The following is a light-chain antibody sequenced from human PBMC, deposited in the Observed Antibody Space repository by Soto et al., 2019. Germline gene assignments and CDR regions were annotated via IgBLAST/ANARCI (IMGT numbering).Light chain of an antibody. CDR3: QQYGSSRWT. Sequence: IVFTHSPRTLTMSPGERVTLSSRASQSVSSSYLAWYQQKPGQAPRLLIYGASSRATGIPDRFSGSGSGTDFTLTISRLEPEDFAVYYCQQYGSSRWTFGQGTKVDI. J-gene: IGKJ1*01. CDR2: GAS. V-gene: IGKV3-20*01. CDR1: QSVSSSY.